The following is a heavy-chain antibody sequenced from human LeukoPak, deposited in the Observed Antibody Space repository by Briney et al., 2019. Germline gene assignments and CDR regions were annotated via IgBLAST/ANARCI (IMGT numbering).Heavy chain of an antibody. CDR3: ARGPSLVVVTAIPFDY. V-gene: IGHV1-46*01. J-gene: IGHJ4*02. CDR1: GYTFTSYY. D-gene: IGHD2-21*02. CDR2: INPSGGST. Sequence: ASVKVSCKASGYTFTSYYMHWVRQAPGQGLEWMGIINPSGGSTSYAQKFQGRVTMTRDTYTSTVYMELRSLRSEDTAVYYCARGPSLVVVTAIPFDYWGQGTLVTVSS.